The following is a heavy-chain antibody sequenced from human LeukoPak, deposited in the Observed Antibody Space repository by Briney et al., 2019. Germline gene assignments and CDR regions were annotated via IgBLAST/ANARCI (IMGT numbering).Heavy chain of an antibody. CDR1: GGSISSYY. J-gene: IGHJ6*02. CDR3: ARDFRAYYYDSSGYYGYYYYYGMDV. Sequence: SETLSLACTVSGGSISSYYWSWIRQPPGKGLEWIGYIYYSGSANYNPSLKSRVTISVDTSKNQFSLKLSSVTAADTAVYYCARDFRAYYYDSSGYYGYYYYYGMDVWGQGTTVTVSS. V-gene: IGHV4-59*01. CDR2: IYYSGSA. D-gene: IGHD3-22*01.